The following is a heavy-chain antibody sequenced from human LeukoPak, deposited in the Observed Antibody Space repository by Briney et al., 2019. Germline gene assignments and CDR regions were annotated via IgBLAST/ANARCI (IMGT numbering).Heavy chain of an antibody. CDR1: GGTFSSYA. D-gene: IGHD3-3*01. CDR2: IIPILGIA. J-gene: IGHJ6*02. CDR3: ARERIRFLEWLRYYYYGMDV. V-gene: IGHV1-69*04. Sequence: SVKVSCKASGGTFSSYAISWVRQAPGQGLEWMGRIIPILGIANYAQKFQGKVTITADKSTSTAYMELSSLRSEDTAVYYCARERIRFLEWLRYYYYGMDVWGQGTTVTVSS.